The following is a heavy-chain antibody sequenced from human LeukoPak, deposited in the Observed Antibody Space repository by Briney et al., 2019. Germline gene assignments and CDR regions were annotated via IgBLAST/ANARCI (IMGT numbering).Heavy chain of an antibody. J-gene: IGHJ5*02. Sequence: SETLSLTCTVSGGSISSYYWSWIRQPPGKGLEWIGYIYYSGSTNYNPSLKSRVTISVDTSKNQFSLKLSSVTAADTAVYYCAESRIAAAGGWFDPWGQGTLVTVSS. D-gene: IGHD6-13*01. CDR3: AESRIAAAGGWFDP. CDR2: IYYSGST. V-gene: IGHV4-59*08. CDR1: GGSISSYY.